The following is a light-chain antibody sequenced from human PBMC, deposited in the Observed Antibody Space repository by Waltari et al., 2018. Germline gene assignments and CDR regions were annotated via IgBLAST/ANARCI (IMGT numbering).Light chain of an antibody. CDR3: ISYTPSDTYV. J-gene: IGLJ1*01. Sequence: QSALTHPPSVSGSPGQSVTISCPGTSSDVGRYHRVSWYQQSPGTAPKVIIYDVTNRPTGVPDRFSASKSGNTASLTISGLQSEDEADYYCISYTPSDTYVFGTGTKVAVL. CDR2: DVT. V-gene: IGLV2-18*02. CDR1: SSDVGRYHR.